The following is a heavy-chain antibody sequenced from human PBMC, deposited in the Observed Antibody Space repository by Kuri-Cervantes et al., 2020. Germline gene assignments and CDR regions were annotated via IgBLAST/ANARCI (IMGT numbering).Heavy chain of an antibody. J-gene: IGHJ3*02. CDR3: AALPTHSQYCSGGSCYSDAFDI. V-gene: IGHV3-9*01. D-gene: IGHD2-15*01. CDR1: GFAFSSYS. Sequence: GGSLRLSCAASGFAFSSYSMNWVRQAPGKGLEWVSGISWNSGSIGYADSVKGRFTISRDNAKNSLYLQMNSLRAEDTALYYCAALPTHSQYCSGGSCYSDAFDIWGQGTMVTVSS. CDR2: ISWNSGSI.